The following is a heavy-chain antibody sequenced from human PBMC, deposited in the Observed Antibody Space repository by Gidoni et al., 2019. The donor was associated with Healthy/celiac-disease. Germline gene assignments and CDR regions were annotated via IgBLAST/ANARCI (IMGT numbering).Heavy chain of an antibody. D-gene: IGHD2-15*01. V-gene: IGHV3-48*01. Sequence: EVQLVESGGGLVQPGGSLRLSCAASGFTFSSYSMNWVRQAPGKGLEWVSYISSSSSTRYNADSVKGRFTISRDNAKNSLYLQMNSLRAEDKAVYYCARVGQSSSGGTLPDYWGQGTLVTVSS. CDR2: ISSSSSTR. CDR3: ARVGQSSSGGTLPDY. CDR1: GFTFSSYS. J-gene: IGHJ4*02.